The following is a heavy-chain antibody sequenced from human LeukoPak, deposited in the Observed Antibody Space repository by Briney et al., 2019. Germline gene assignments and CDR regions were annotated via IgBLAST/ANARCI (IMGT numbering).Heavy chain of an antibody. CDR2: IYSGGTT. CDR3: ARDDRIAAAGTFDY. J-gene: IGHJ4*02. Sequence: GGSLRLSCAASGFTVSSNFMSWVRQAPGKGLQWVSVIYSGGTTYYADSVKGRFTISRDNSKNTLYLQMNSLRAEDTAVYYCARDDRIAAAGTFDYWGQGTLVTVSS. V-gene: IGHV3-53*01. CDR1: GFTVSSNF. D-gene: IGHD6-13*01.